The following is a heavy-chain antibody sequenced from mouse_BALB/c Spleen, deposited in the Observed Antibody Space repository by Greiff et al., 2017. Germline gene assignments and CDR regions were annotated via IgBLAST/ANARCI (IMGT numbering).Heavy chain of an antibody. CDR2: ISYSGST. CDR3: ARLYYGSSYAMDY. J-gene: IGHJ4*01. CDR1: GYSITSDYA. D-gene: IGHD1-1*01. Sequence: EVQLVESGPGLVKPSQSLSLTCTVTGYSITSDYAWNWIRQFPGNKLEWMGYISYSGSTSYNPSLKSRISITRDTSKNQFFLQLNSVTTEDTATYYCARLYYGSSYAMDYWGQGTSVTVSS. V-gene: IGHV3-2*02.